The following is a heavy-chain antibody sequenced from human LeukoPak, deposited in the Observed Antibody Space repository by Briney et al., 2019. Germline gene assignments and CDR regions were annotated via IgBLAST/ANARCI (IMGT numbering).Heavy chain of an antibody. CDR1: GGSFSGYY. D-gene: IGHD6-6*01. V-gene: IGHV4-34*01. CDR2: INHSGST. J-gene: IGHJ6*03. CDR3: ARVYSSSSKTHYYYYMDV. Sequence: PSETLPLTWAVYGGSFSGYYWSWIRQPPGKGLEWIGEINHSGSTNYNPSLKSRVTISVDTSKNQFSLKLSSVTAADTAVYYCARVYSSSSKTHYYYYMDVWGKGTTVTVSS.